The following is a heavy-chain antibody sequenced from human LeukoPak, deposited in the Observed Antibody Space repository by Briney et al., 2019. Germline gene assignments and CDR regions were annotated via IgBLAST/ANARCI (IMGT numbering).Heavy chain of an antibody. CDR3: AKDRWRDGSSSFDN. CDR2: ISTYNGNT. J-gene: IGHJ4*02. D-gene: IGHD6-6*01. Sequence: ASVKVSCEASGYAFTSYSLNWVRQAPGQGLEWMGWISTYNGNTNYAEKLQGRVTMTTDTSTSTAYMELRNLRSDDTAVYYCAKDRWRDGSSSFDNWGQGTLVTVSS. CDR1: GYAFTSYS. V-gene: IGHV1-18*01.